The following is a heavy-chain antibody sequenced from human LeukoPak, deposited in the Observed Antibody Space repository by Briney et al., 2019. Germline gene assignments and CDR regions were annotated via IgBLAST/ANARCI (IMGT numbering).Heavy chain of an antibody. CDR2: IYSGGST. CDR1: GFTVSNNY. V-gene: IGHV3-66*02. D-gene: IGHD1-1*01. Sequence: GGSLRLSCAASGFTVSNNYMRWVRQAPGKGLEWVSLIYSGGSTYYADSVKGRFTISRDNSENTLYLQINSLRVEDTAVYYCAKDTPTTGYHLDSWGQGTLVTVSS. CDR3: AKDTPTTGYHLDS. J-gene: IGHJ4*02.